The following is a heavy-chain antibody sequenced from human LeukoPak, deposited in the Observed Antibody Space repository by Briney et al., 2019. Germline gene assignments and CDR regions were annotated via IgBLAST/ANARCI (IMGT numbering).Heavy chain of an antibody. CDR1: GYTFTGYY. CDR2: IHPSSGGT. V-gene: IGHV1-2*02. J-gene: IGHJ4*02. D-gene: IGHD6-13*01. Sequence: ASVKVSCKASGYTFTGYYMHWVRQAPGQGLEWMGWIHPSSGGTNYAQRFQGRVTMTRDTSISTVYMELSRLRSDDTAVYYCAREGYSTSWPDYWGQGTLVTVSS. CDR3: AREGYSTSWPDY.